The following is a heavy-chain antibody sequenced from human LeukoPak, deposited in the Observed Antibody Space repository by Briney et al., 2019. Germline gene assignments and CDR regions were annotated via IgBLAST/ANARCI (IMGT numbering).Heavy chain of an antibody. CDR1: GFTFSSYA. J-gene: IGHJ6*02. D-gene: IGHD3-3*01. CDR3: AKSFAGYYYYYGMDV. V-gene: IGHV3-23*01. Sequence: PGGSLRLSCAASGFTFSSYAMSWVRQAPGKGLEWVSAISGSGGSTYYADSVEGRFTISRDNSKNTLYLQMNSLRAEDTAVYYCAKSFAGYYYYYGMDVWGQGTTVTVSS. CDR2: ISGSGGST.